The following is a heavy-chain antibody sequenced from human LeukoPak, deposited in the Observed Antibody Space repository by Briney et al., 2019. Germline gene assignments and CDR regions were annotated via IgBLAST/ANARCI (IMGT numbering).Heavy chain of an antibody. D-gene: IGHD3-22*01. CDR1: GYSISSGHY. CDR2: IYHSGRS. CDR3: ANSWYYLDSSGLPKSDAFDR. J-gene: IGHJ3*01. Sequence: SDTLSLICTVSGYSISSGHYWGWIRHPPGTGLEWIGSIYHSGRSYYNQSLKSRVTISVDTSKNQFSLKLSSVTAADTAVYYCANSWYYLDSSGLPKSDAFDRWGQGTLVTVSS. V-gene: IGHV4-38-2*02.